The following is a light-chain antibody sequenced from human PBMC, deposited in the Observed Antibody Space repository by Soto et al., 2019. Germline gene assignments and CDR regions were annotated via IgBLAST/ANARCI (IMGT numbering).Light chain of an antibody. Sequence: ETVMTQSPATLSVSPGERATLSCRAGQSISNNLAWYQQNPGQAPRLLIYGATTRATGIPSRFSGSGSGTEFTLTISSLQSEDFAVYYCQQYNNSPRTFGGGTKVEIK. CDR1: QSISNN. CDR2: GAT. V-gene: IGKV3-15*01. CDR3: QQYNNSPRT. J-gene: IGKJ4*01.